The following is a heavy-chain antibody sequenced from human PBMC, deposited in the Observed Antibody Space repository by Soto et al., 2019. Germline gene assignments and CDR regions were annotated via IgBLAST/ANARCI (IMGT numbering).Heavy chain of an antibody. J-gene: IGHJ4*02. V-gene: IGHV4-30-4*01. CDR3: ARDVQQLQGLFDY. CDR2: IYYSGST. Sequence: SETLSLTCTVSGGSISSGDYYWSWIRQPPGKGLEWIGYIYYSGSTYYNPSLKSRVTISVDTSKNQFSLKLSSVTAADTAVYYCARDVQQLQGLFDYWGQGTLVTVSS. D-gene: IGHD6-13*01. CDR1: GGSISSGDYY.